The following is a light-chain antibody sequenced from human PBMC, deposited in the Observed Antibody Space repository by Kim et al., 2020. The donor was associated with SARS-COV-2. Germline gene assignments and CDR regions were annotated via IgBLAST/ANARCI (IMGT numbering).Light chain of an antibody. CDR3: QQRRDWPIT. J-gene: IGKJ5*01. V-gene: IGKV3-11*01. CDR2: DAS. CDR1: QSISTF. Sequence: LSPGARVTLSCRASQSISTFLAWYQQKPGPAPRLLIYDASNRATGIPARFSGSWSGTDFTLTISSLEPEDFAVYYCQQRRDWPITFGQGTRLEIK.